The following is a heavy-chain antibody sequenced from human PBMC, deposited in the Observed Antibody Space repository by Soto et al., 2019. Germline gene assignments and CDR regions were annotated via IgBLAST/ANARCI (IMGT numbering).Heavy chain of an antibody. CDR1: GFTFSDYY. CDR2: ISSSGTTI. J-gene: IGHJ5*02. V-gene: IGHV3-11*01. D-gene: IGHD2-2*01. CDR3: VSTKYASLPLSP. Sequence: QVQLVESGGGLVKSGGSLRLSCAASGFTFSDYYMSWIRQAPGKGLAWVSYISSSGTTIYYADSVKGRFTISRDHAKNSLYLQMNSLRAEDTAVYYCVSTKYASLPLSPWGQGTLVTVSS.